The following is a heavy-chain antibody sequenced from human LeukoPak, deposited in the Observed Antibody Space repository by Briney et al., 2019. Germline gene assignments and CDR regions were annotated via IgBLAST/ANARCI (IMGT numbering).Heavy chain of an antibody. CDR1: GGSISSGDYY. CDR3: ARVYWNYAFDI. Sequence: SETLSLTGTVSGGSISSGDYYWSWIRQPPGKGLEWIGYIYYSGSTYYNPSLKSRVTISVDTSKNQFSLKLSSVTAADTAVYYCARVYWNYAFDIWGQGTMVTVSS. V-gene: IGHV4-30-4*08. CDR2: IYYSGST. D-gene: IGHD1-7*01. J-gene: IGHJ3*02.